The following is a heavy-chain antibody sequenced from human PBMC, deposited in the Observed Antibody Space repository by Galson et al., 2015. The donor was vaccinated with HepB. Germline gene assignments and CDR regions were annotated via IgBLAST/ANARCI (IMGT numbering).Heavy chain of an antibody. Sequence: CAISGDSVSSNRAAWNWIRQSPSRGLEWLGRTYYRSKWSTNYAISVKSRITVIPDTCKNQFSLQLNSVTPEDTAVYYCARDNSLSTGWYDCWGQGTLVTVSA. V-gene: IGHV6-1*01. D-gene: IGHD6-25*01. CDR2: TYYRSKWST. CDR3: ARDNSLSTGWYDC. CDR1: GDSVSSNRAA. J-gene: IGHJ5*01.